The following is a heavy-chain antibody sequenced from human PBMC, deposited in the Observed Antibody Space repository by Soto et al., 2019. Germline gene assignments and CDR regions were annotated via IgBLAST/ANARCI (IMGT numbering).Heavy chain of an antibody. Sequence: GESLKISCKGSGYSFTSYWIGWVRQMPGKGLEWMGIIYPGDSDTRYSPSFQGQVTISADKSISTAYLQWSSLKASDTAMYYSARTLGYYDFWSGYLDYWGQGTLVTGSS. V-gene: IGHV5-51*01. CDR3: ARTLGYYDFWSGYLDY. CDR1: GYSFTSYW. J-gene: IGHJ4*02. D-gene: IGHD3-3*01. CDR2: IYPGDSDT.